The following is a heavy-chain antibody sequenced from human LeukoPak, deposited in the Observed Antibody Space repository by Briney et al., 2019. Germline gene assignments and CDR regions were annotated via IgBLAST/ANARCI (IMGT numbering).Heavy chain of an antibody. CDR3: VCGRSWYYFDY. D-gene: IGHD2-21*01. Sequence: SETPSLTCTVSGYSISSGYYWGWIRQPPGKGLEWIGSIYHSGSTYYNPSLKSRVTISVDTSKNQFSLKLSSVTAADTAVYYCVCGRSWYYFDYWGQGTLVTVSS. J-gene: IGHJ4*02. CDR1: GYSISSGYY. CDR2: IYHSGST. V-gene: IGHV4-38-2*02.